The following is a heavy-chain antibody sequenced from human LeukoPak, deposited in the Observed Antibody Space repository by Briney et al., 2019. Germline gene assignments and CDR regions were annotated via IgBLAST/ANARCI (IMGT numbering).Heavy chain of an antibody. Sequence: PGGSLRLSCAASGFTFSSHWMAWVRQAPGKGLEWVANIKQDGSEKYYVDSVKGRFTISRDNAKNSLYLQMNSLRAEDTAVYYCARGADFWSASDYRGQGTLVTVSS. CDR1: GFTFSSHW. D-gene: IGHD3-3*01. V-gene: IGHV3-7*01. CDR3: ARGADFWSASDY. CDR2: IKQDGSEK. J-gene: IGHJ4*02.